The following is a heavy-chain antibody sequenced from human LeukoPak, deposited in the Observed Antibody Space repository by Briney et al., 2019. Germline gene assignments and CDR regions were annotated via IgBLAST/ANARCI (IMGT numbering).Heavy chain of an antibody. CDR2: IYTRGST. D-gene: IGHD2-2*03. J-gene: IGHJ4*02. Sequence: SQTLSLTCTVSGGSISSGSYYWSWIRQPAGKGLEWIGRIYTRGSTNYNPSLKSRVTISVDTSKNQFSLKLSSVTAADTAVYYCASGYCSSTSCSRVDYWGQGTLVTVSS. CDR3: ASGYCSSTSCSRVDY. V-gene: IGHV4-61*02. CDR1: GGSISSGSYY.